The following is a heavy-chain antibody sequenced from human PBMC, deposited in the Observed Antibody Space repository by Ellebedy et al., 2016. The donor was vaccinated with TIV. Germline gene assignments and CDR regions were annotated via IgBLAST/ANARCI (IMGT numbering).Heavy chain of an antibody. J-gene: IGHJ4*02. CDR1: GFTFSDYV. CDR3: VRDQQWLIFDQ. D-gene: IGHD6-19*01. Sequence: GESLKISCAASGFTFSDYVMHWVRQAPGKGLEWVAVIAYDGSNKYYADSVKGRSTISRDNSNNTLYLQMNSLRAGDTAVYYCVRDQQWLIFDQWGQGTQVTVSS. CDR2: IAYDGSNK. V-gene: IGHV3-30-3*01.